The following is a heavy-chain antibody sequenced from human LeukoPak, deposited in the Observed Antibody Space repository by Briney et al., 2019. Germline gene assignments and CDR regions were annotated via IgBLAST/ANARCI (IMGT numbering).Heavy chain of an antibody. V-gene: IGHV3-53*01. Sequence: PGGSLRPSCAASGFTVSSNYMSWVRQAPGKGLEWVSIIYSSGNTYYADSVKGRFTISRDNSKNTVFLQMNSLRAEDTAVYYCAASSWYVPFDYWGQGTLVTVSS. CDR1: GFTVSSNY. D-gene: IGHD6-13*01. CDR3: AASSWYVPFDY. CDR2: IYSSGNT. J-gene: IGHJ4*02.